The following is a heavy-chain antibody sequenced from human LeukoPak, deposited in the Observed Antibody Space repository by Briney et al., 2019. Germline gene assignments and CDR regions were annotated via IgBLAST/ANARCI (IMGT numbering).Heavy chain of an antibody. Sequence: PGGSPRLSCAASGFTFSDYYMSWIRQAPGKGLEWVSYISSSGSTIYYADSVKGRFTISRDNAKNSLYLQMNSLRAEDTAVYYCGSGYDRYGYMDVWGKGTTVTVSS. CDR2: ISSSGSTI. J-gene: IGHJ6*03. CDR3: GSGYDRYGYMDV. CDR1: GFTFSDYY. D-gene: IGHD5-12*01. V-gene: IGHV3-11*04.